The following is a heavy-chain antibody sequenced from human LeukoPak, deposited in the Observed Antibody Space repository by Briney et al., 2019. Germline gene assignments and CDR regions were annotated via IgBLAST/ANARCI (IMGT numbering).Heavy chain of an antibody. CDR3: ARASRVASPFDI. J-gene: IGHJ3*02. D-gene: IGHD2-15*01. CDR2: IYYSGST. Sequence: PSQTLSLTCTVSGGFISSYYWSWIRQPPGKGLEWIGYIYYSGSTNYNPSLKSRVTISVDTSKNQFSLKLSSVTAADTAVYYCARASRVASPFDIWGQGTMVTVSS. V-gene: IGHV4-59*01. CDR1: GGFISSYY.